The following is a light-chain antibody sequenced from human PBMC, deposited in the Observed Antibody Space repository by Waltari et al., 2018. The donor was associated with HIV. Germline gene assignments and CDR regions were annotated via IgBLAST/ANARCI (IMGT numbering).Light chain of an antibody. Sequence: SYELTQPPSVSVSPGQTASITCSGDKLGDKYACWYQQKPGQSPVLVIYQDSKRPSGTPERFSGSNSGSTATLTISGTQAMDEADYYCQAWDSSTAVFGGGTKLTVL. V-gene: IGLV3-1*01. J-gene: IGLJ2*01. CDR2: QDS. CDR3: QAWDSSTAV. CDR1: KLGDKY.